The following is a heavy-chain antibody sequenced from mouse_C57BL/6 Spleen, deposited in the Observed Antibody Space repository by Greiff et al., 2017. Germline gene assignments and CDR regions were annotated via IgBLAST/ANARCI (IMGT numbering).Heavy chain of an antibody. J-gene: IGHJ2*01. V-gene: IGHV1-52*01. CDR3: ARAWYYGSSHFDY. CDR1: GYTFTSYW. D-gene: IGHD1-1*01. Sequence: VQLQQPGAELVRPGSSVKLSCKASGYTFTSYWMYWVKQRPIQSLEWIGNIDPSDSETHYTQKFEDKTTVTVDKSTSTAYMQLSSLSSEDAAFYYCARAWYYGSSHFDYWGQGTTLTVSS. CDR2: IDPSDSET.